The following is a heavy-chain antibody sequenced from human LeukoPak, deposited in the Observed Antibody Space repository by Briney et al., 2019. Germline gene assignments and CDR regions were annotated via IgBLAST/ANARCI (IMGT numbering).Heavy chain of an antibody. CDR3: AGQQLVLAFDI. V-gene: IGHV3-48*01. D-gene: IGHD6-13*01. Sequence: GGSLRLSCAASGFTFSSYNMNWVRQAPGKGLEWVSYISSSSSTIYYADSVKGRFTISRDNSKNTLYLQMNSLRAEDTAVYYCAGQQLVLAFDIWGQGTMVTVSS. J-gene: IGHJ3*02. CDR2: ISSSSSTI. CDR1: GFTFSSYN.